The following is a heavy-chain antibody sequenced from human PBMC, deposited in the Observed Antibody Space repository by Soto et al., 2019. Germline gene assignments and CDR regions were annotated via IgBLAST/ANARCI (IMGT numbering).Heavy chain of an antibody. V-gene: IGHV4-59*12. CDR3: GREPGV. D-gene: IGHD3-10*01. Sequence: SETLSLTCTVSGGSISSYYWSWIRQPPGKGLEWIGYIYYSGSTNYNPSLKSRVTISVDTSKNQFSLKLSSVTAADTAVYYCGREPGVWGQGTLVTVSS. J-gene: IGHJ4*02. CDR2: IYYSGST. CDR1: GGSISSYY.